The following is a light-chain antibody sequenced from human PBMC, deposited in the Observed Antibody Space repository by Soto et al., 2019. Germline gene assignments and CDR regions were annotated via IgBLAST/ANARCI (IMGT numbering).Light chain of an antibody. Sequence: DIQMTQSPSSLSASVGDRVTITCRASQGISSYLAWYQQKPGEAPKLLIYAASTLQSGVPSRFSGSGSGTDFTLTISSLQPEDFATYYCQQLNSYPSITFGQGTRLEIK. CDR2: AAS. CDR1: QGISSY. V-gene: IGKV1-9*01. CDR3: QQLNSYPSIT. J-gene: IGKJ5*01.